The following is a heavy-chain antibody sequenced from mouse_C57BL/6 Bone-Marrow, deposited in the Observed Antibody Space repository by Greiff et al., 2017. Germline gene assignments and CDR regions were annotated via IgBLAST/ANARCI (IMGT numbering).Heavy chain of an antibody. V-gene: IGHV14-1*01. Sequence: EVQLQQPGAELVRPGASVKLSCTASGFNIKDYYMHWVKQRPEQGLEWIGKIDPANGDTEYAPKFQGKATITVDTSSNTAYLQLSSLTSDDTAVYYCTGELRYAMDYWGQGTSVTVSA. J-gene: IGHJ4*01. CDR3: TGELRYAMDY. CDR2: IDPANGDT. D-gene: IGHD3-3*01. CDR1: GFNIKDYY.